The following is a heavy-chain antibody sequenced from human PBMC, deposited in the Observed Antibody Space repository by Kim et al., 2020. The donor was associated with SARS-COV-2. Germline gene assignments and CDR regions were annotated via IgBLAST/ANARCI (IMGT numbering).Heavy chain of an antibody. CDR3: ARVGEIAAADY. J-gene: IGHJ4*02. D-gene: IGHD6-13*01. V-gene: IGHV3-48*02. CDR2: TR. Sequence: TRSHADSVEGRFTISRDNVKNSLYLQMHSLRDEDTAVYYCARVGEIAAADYWGQGTLVTVSS.